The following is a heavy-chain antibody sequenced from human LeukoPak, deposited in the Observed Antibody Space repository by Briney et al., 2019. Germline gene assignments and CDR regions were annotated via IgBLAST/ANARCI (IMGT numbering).Heavy chain of an antibody. CDR3: ARDNIGGYYDSSGYRKDNAFDI. V-gene: IGHV3-23*01. Sequence: SGGSLRLSCAASGFTFSSYAMSWVRQAPGKGLEWVSAISGSGGSTYYADSVKGRFTISRDNSKNTLYLQMNSLRAEDTAVYYCARDNIGGYYDSSGYRKDNAFDIWGQGTMVTVSS. CDR2: ISGSGGST. J-gene: IGHJ3*02. D-gene: IGHD3-22*01. CDR1: GFTFSSYA.